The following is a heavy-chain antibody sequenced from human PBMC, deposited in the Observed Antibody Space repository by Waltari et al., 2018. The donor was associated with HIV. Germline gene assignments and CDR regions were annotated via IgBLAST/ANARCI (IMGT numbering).Heavy chain of an antibody. Sequence: QVQLQASGPGLVKPSETLSLTCSVSGYSIDSGSYWGWIRQPPGKALEWIGSSLHSGNTYYNPSLKSRLTISLDTSKNQVSLKLSSVTAADTAVYYCASGSRRGHSHGIDYWGQGTLVTVSS. CDR2: SLHSGNT. CDR1: GYSIDSGSY. D-gene: IGHD5-18*01. J-gene: IGHJ4*02. V-gene: IGHV4-38-2*01. CDR3: ASGSRRGHSHGIDY.